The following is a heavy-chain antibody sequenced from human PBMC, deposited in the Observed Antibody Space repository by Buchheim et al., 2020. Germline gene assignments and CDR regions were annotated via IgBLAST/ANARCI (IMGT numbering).Heavy chain of an antibody. CDR2: ISYDGSNK. CDR3: AKDDGYYDFWGGYSWNDY. D-gene: IGHD3-3*01. Sequence: QVQLVESGGGVVQPGRSLRLSCAASGFTFSSYGMHWVRQAPGKGLEWVAVISYDGSNKYYADSVKGRFTISRDNSKNTLYLQMNSLRAEDTAVYYCAKDDGYYDFWGGYSWNDYWGQGTL. CDR1: GFTFSSYG. J-gene: IGHJ4*02. V-gene: IGHV3-30*18.